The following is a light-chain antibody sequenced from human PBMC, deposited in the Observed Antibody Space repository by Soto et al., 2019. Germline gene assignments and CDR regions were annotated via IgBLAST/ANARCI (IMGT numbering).Light chain of an antibody. V-gene: IGKV3-20*01. CDR3: HHFGYSPHT. J-gene: IGKJ1*01. CDR1: QTVNSDN. Sequence: EIVLTQSPGTLSLSPGETATLSCRASQTVNSDNLAWFQQRPGQAPRLLIFATSRRATDTPGRFSGSASGTDITLAIRRLDPEDVAVYYCHHFGYSPHTFGQGTKLE. CDR2: ATS.